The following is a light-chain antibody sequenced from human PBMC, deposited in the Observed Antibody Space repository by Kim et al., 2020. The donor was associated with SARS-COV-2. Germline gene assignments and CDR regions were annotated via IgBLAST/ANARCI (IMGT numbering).Light chain of an antibody. V-gene: IGLV2-11*03. CDR2: DVT. CDR3: CSYAGTYV. CDR1: SSDVGGYNL. Sequence: SPEQSVTISCTGTSSDVGGYNLVSWYHQHPGRAPELVIYDVTKRPSGVPARFSGSKSGNTASLTISGLQADDEADYYCCSYAGTYVFGGGTQLTVL. J-gene: IGLJ2*01.